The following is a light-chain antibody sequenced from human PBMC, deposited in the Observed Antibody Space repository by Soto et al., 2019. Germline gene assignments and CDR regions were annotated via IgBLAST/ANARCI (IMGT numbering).Light chain of an antibody. CDR2: GAS. Sequence: EIVLTQSPATLSLSPGGRATLSCRASQSVTNNYLAWYQQKRGQAPRLLIWGASIRAADLPDRFSGGGSGTDFTLTISRLETEDFAVYYCHQYGSSPGTFGQGTKVDIK. CDR1: QSVTNNY. CDR3: HQYGSSPGT. J-gene: IGKJ1*01. V-gene: IGKV3-20*01.